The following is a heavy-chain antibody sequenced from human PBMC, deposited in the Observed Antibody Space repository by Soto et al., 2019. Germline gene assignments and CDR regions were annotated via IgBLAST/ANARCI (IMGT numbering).Heavy chain of an antibody. D-gene: IGHD5-12*01. CDR3: AREGWLQFGYYYGMDV. Sequence: GGSLRLSCAASGFTFSSYGMHWVRQAPGKGLEWVAVIWYDGSNKYYADSVKGRFTISRDNSKNTLYLQMNSLRAEDTAVYYCAREGWLQFGYYYGMDVWGQGTTVTVSS. CDR2: IWYDGSNK. J-gene: IGHJ6*02. V-gene: IGHV3-33*01. CDR1: GFTFSSYG.